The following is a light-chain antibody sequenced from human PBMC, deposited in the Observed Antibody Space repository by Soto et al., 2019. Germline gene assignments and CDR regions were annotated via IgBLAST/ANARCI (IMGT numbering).Light chain of an antibody. CDR1: ESVSTN. CDR2: GAY. V-gene: IGKV3-15*01. J-gene: IGKJ1*01. Sequence: EIEMTQSPAPLSLAPGERVTLSCRASESVSTNLAWYQQKAGQAPRLLIYGAYTRATGITARFSGSGSGTEFTLTISSLQSEDFAVYYCQQYGTSPWTFGPGTQVEIK. CDR3: QQYGTSPWT.